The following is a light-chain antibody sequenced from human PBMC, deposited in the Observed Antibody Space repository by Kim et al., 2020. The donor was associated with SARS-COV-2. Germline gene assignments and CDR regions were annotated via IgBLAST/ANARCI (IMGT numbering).Light chain of an antibody. CDR2: DVN. CDR3: SSYSTGSTLVV. Sequence: SITISCAGTSSDIGGSDSVSWYQQHPGRAPKLMVFDVNNRPSWISDRFLGSKSGNTASLTIFGLQADDEADYYCSSYSTGSTLVVFGGGTQLTVL. J-gene: IGLJ2*01. CDR1: SSDIGGSDS. V-gene: IGLV2-14*03.